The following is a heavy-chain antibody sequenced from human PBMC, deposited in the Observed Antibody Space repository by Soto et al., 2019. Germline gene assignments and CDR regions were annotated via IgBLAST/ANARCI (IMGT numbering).Heavy chain of an antibody. J-gene: IGHJ5*02. CDR1: GGSITSSNYY. CDR2: CYYNWFT. Sequence: QLQLQESGPGLVKPSETLSLTCTVSGGSITSSNYYWGWIRQPPGKGPEWIAICYYNWFTYCNPSHKSLVIISVDPSKNQFSLSLSSVTAADKHVYYCARQYDFLRGGGWFDPWGQGTLVPVSS. CDR3: ARQYDFLRGGGWFDP. D-gene: IGHD3-3*01. V-gene: IGHV4-39*01.